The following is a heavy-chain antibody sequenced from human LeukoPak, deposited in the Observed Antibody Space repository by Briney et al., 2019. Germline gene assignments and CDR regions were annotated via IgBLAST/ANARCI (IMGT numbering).Heavy chain of an antibody. J-gene: IGHJ6*03. CDR1: GFTFNTYN. D-gene: IGHD1-26*01. Sequence: PGGSLRLSCAASGFTFNTYNVNWVRQAPGKGLEWISYISITNEIWYADSVKGRFTISRDDAKSSLYLQMTSLRAEDTALYYCAREMGATFPGVYYYYMDVWGKGTTVTVSS. CDR3: AREMGATFPGVYYYYMDV. V-gene: IGHV3-48*01. CDR2: ISITNEI.